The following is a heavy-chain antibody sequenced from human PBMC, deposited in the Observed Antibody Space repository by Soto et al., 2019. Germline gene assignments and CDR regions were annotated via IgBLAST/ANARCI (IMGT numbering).Heavy chain of an antibody. CDR2: IYYSGST. D-gene: IGHD3-9*01. J-gene: IGHJ3*02. CDR3: ARIDYFAGAFDI. V-gene: IGHV4-30-4*01. CDR1: GGSISSGDYY. Sequence: SETLSLTCTVSGGSISSGDYYWSWIRQPPGKGLEWIGYIYYSGSTYYNPSLKSRVTISVDTSKNQFSLKLSSVTAADTAVCYCARIDYFAGAFDIWGQGTMVTVSS.